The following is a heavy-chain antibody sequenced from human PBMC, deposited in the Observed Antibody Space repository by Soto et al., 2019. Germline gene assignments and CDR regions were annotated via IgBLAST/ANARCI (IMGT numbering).Heavy chain of an antibody. CDR2: INHSGST. J-gene: IGHJ5*02. V-gene: IGHV4-34*01. Sequence: SETLSLTCAVYGGSFSGYYWSWIRQPPGKGLEWIGEINHSGSTNYNPSLKSRVTISVDTSKNQFSLKLSSVTAADTAVYYCARMITFGGVIPVPFDPWGQGTLVTVSS. CDR1: GGSFSGYY. D-gene: IGHD3-16*02. CDR3: ARMITFGGVIPVPFDP.